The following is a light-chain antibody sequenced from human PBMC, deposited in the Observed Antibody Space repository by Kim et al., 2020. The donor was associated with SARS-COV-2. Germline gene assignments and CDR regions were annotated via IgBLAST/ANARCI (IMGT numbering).Light chain of an antibody. V-gene: IGLV1-47*01. CDR1: SSSIGSNY. CDR2: RNN. CDR3: AAWDDSLSGWV. J-gene: IGLJ3*02. Sequence: GQMVTLPCSGSSSSIGSNYVSWYQQLPGTAPKLLIYRNNQRPSGVPDRFSGSKSGTSASLAISGLRSEDEADYYCAAWDDSLSGWVFGGGTQLTVL.